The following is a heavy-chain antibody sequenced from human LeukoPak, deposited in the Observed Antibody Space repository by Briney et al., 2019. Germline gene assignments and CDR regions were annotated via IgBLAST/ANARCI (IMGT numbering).Heavy chain of an antibody. CDR1: GGSISSYSYY. CDR2: IYYSGST. J-gene: IGHJ4*02. D-gene: IGHD3-3*01. V-gene: IGHV4-39*07. Sequence: SETLSLTCTVSGGSISSYSYYWGWIRQPPGKGLEWIGSIYYSGSTYYNPSLKSRVTISVDTSKNQFSLKLSSVTAADTAVYYCASRYYDFWSGYYRGFDYWGQGTLVTVSS. CDR3: ASRYYDFWSGYYRGFDY.